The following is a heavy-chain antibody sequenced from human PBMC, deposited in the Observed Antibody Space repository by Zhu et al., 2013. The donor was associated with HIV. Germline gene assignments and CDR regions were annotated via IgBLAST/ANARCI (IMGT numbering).Heavy chain of an antibody. V-gene: IGHV1-2*02. D-gene: IGHD6-13*01. CDR3: ARGVSSTWFFDH. Sequence: QEQLLQSGPEVRKPGASVRVSCAASGYIFRDFYIHWLRRAPGQGPEWMGWINSASGGTNHAQKFQGRVTMTSYTSITTVYMELDSLRSDDTATYYCARGVSSTWFFDHWGQGTLVIVSS. CDR1: GYIFRDFY. CDR2: INSASGGT. J-gene: IGHJ4*02.